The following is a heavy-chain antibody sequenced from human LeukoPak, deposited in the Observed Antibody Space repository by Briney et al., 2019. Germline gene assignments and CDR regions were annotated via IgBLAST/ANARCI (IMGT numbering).Heavy chain of an antibody. Sequence: ASVKVSCKASGYTFTSYYMHWVRQAPGQGLEWMGIINPSGGSTSYAQKFQGRVTMTRDTSTSTVYMELSSLRSEDTAVYYCARALDSSSWYSRFCSASTYYFDYWGQGTLVTVSS. J-gene: IGHJ4*02. CDR3: ARALDSSSWYSRFCSASTYYFDY. CDR2: INPSGGST. CDR1: GYTFTSYY. D-gene: IGHD6-13*01. V-gene: IGHV1-46*01.